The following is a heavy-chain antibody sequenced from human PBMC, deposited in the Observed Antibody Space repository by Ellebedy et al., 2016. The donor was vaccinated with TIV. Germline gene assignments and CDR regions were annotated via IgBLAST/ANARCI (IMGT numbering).Heavy chain of an antibody. CDR2: VYHAGNT. V-gene: IGHV4-34*01. Sequence: SSDSYMRWIRQSPGKGLEWIGDVYHAGNTNSNPSLKSRVTISVDKSKNQFSLKLSSLTAADTAVYYCATGVGASFAFDIWGQGTMVTVSS. J-gene: IGHJ3*02. CDR1: SSDSY. D-gene: IGHD1-26*01. CDR3: ATGVGASFAFDI.